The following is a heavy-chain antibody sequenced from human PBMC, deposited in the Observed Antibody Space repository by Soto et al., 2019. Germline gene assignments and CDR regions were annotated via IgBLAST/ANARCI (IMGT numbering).Heavy chain of an antibody. J-gene: IGHJ5*02. D-gene: IGHD2-8*01. CDR1: GFTFSAFA. CDR3: VRGPSCSNGVRYNLGWFGP. CDR2: IWPDGNDK. V-gene: IGHV3-33*01. Sequence: GGSLRLSCTASGFTFSAFALHWVRQAPGKGLEWVAVIWPDGNDKYYADSVKGRLTISSDSSKITLSLQMNSLSAEDTAVYYCVRGPSCSNGVRYNLGWFGPWGQGTPVTVSS.